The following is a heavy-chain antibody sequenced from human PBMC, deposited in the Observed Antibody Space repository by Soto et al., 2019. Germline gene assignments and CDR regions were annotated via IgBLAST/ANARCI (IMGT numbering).Heavy chain of an antibody. CDR3: ARYYCSGGSCYTSSYYYYYYGMDV. CDR1: GFTFSSYG. D-gene: IGHD2-15*01. V-gene: IGHV3-33*01. Sequence: GGSLRLSCAASGFTFSSYGMHWVRQAPGKGLEWVAVIWYDGSNKYYADSVKGRFTISRDNSKNTLYLQMNSLRAEDTALYYCARYYCSGGSCYTSSYYYYYYGMDVWGQGTTVTVSS. CDR2: IWYDGSNK. J-gene: IGHJ6*02.